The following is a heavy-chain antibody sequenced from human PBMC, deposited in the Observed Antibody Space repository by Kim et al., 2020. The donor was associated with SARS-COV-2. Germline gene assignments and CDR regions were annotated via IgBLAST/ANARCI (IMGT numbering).Heavy chain of an antibody. V-gene: IGHV1-46*01. D-gene: IGHD6-19*01. J-gene: IGHJ4*02. Sequence: KRDAQKCQGRVTMTRDTTTSTVYMELSSLRSEDTAVYYCARGFGRYRVDYWGQGTLVTVSS. CDR3: ARGFGRYRVDY. CDR2: K.